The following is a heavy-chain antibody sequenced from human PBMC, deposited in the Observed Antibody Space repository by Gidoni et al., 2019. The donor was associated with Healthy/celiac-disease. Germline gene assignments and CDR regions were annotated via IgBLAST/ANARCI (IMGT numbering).Heavy chain of an antibody. CDR2: ISYDGSNK. V-gene: IGHV3-30*18. CDR1: GFTFSSYG. D-gene: IGHD1-26*01. J-gene: IGHJ4*02. CDR3: AKDPGSGSYHFDY. Sequence: QVQLVESGGGVVQPGRSLRLSCAASGFTFSSYGMHWVRQAPGKGLEWVAVISYDGSNKYYADSVKGRFTISRDNSKNTLYLQMNSLRAEDTAVYYCAKDPGSGSYHFDYWGQGTLVTVSS.